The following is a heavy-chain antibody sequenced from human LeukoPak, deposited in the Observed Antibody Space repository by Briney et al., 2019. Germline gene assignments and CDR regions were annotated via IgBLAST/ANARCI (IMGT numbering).Heavy chain of an antibody. CDR2: IYHSGST. CDR1: GGSISSSNW. J-gene: IGHJ2*01. CDR3: ARAGGSGNDWYFDL. V-gene: IGHV4-4*02. Sequence: SETLSLTCAVSGGSISSSNWWSWVRQPPGKGLEWIGEIYHSGSTNYNPSLKSRVTISVDKSKNQFSLKLSSVTAADTAVYYCARAGGSGNDWYFDLWGRGTLVTVSS. D-gene: IGHD6-19*01.